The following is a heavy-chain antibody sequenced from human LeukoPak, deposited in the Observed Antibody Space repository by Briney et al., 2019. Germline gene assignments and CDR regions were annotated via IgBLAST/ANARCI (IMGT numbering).Heavy chain of an antibody. D-gene: IGHD3-10*01. Sequence: SETLSLTCTVSGYSISSGYYWGWIRQPPGKGLEWIGSIYHSGSTYYNPSLKSRVTISVDTSKNQFSLKLSSVTAADTAVYYCARDLRGKFMVRVVIDYWGQGTLVTVSS. V-gene: IGHV4-38-2*02. J-gene: IGHJ4*02. CDR2: IYHSGST. CDR1: GYSISSGYY. CDR3: ARDLRGKFMVRVVIDY.